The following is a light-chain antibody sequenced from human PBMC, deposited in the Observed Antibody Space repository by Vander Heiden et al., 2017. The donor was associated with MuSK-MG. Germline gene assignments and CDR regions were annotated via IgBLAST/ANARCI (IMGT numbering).Light chain of an antibody. J-gene: IGKJ1*01. V-gene: IGKV4-1*01. CDR3: QQYYSTPWT. Sequence: DIVMTQSPDSLAVSLCERATINCKSSQSVLYSSNNKNYLAWYQRKPGQPPKLLIYWASTRESGVPDRFSGSGSGTDFTLTISSLQAADVAVYYCQQYYSTPWTFGQGTKVEIK. CDR2: WAS. CDR1: QSVLYSSNNKNY.